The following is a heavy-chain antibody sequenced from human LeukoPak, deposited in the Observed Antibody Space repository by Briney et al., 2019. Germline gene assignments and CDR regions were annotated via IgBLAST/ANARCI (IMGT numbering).Heavy chain of an antibody. J-gene: IGHJ4*02. V-gene: IGHV1-2*02. CDR2: IHPNTVVT. Sequence: ASVKVSCKASGYTFTDYYIHWVRQAPGQGLEWMGWIHPNTVVTNFNQKFQGRVTLTRDTSISTAYMELSRLRSDDTALYYCARGTKDILGPVDYWGQGTLVTDSS. CDR1: GYTFTDYY. CDR3: ARGTKDILGPVDY. D-gene: IGHD1-26*01.